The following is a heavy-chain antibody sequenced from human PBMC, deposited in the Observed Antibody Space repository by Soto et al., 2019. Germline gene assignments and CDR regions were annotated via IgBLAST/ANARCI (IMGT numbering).Heavy chain of an antibody. Sequence: EVQLLESGGGLVQPGGSLRLSCAASGFTFTHYAMTWVRQAPGKGLEWVSGIRGGGDNTYYADSVKGRFTISTDTSKNTLYLQVNTLRAEDTAVYYCAALWSGFYRSDYWGQGTLVTVSS. J-gene: IGHJ4*02. CDR3: AALWSGFYRSDY. V-gene: IGHV3-23*01. CDR2: IRGGGDNT. CDR1: GFTFTHYA. D-gene: IGHD3-3*01.